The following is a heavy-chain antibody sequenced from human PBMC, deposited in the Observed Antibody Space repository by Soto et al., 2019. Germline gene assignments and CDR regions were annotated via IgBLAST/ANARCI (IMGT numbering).Heavy chain of an antibody. J-gene: IGHJ6*02. CDR1: GFTFTSSA. CDR2: IVVGSGNT. D-gene: IGHD6-13*01. CDR3: AAIPIAAAGIMDV. V-gene: IGHV1-58*01. Sequence: ASVKVSCKASGFTFTSSAVQWVRQARGQRLEWIGWIVVGSGNTNYAQKFQERVTITRDMSTSTAYMELSSLRSEDTAVYYCAAIPIAAAGIMDVWGQGTTVTRLL.